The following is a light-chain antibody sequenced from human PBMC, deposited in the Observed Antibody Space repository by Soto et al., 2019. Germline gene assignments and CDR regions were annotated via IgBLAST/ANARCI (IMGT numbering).Light chain of an antibody. CDR3: QQYNNWGT. CDR2: GAS. J-gene: IGKJ1*01. V-gene: IGKV3-15*01. Sequence: EIVMTQATATLSVSPWGRATLSCRASQSVSSNLAWYQQKPGQAPRLLIYGASTRATGIPARFSGSGSGTEFTLTISRLQSEDFAVYYCQQYNNWGTLGQGTKVEIK. CDR1: QSVSSN.